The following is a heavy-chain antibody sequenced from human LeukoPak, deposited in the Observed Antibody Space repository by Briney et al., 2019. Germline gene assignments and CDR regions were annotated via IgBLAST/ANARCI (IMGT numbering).Heavy chain of an antibody. J-gene: IGHJ4*02. CDR1: GYRFTEYW. CDR3: ARHRYSGSDTQGFDS. Sequence: GECLKISCKGSGYRFTEYWIAWVRQVPGKGLEWMGIVYPSNSETRYSPSFQGQVTISADKSISTAYLQWSSLEASDTAMYFCARHRYSGSDTQGFDSWGQGTLVTVSS. V-gene: IGHV5-51*01. D-gene: IGHD5-12*01. CDR2: VYPSNSET.